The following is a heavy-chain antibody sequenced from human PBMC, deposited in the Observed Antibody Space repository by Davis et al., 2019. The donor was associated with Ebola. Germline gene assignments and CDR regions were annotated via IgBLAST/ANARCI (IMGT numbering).Heavy chain of an antibody. J-gene: IGHJ4*02. D-gene: IGHD1-26*01. CDR1: GFTFSSYS. V-gene: IGHV3-21*04. CDR2: ISSSSSYI. Sequence: GESLKISCAASGFTFSSYSMNWVRQAPGKGLEWVSSISSSSSYIYYADSVKGRFTMSRDNSKNTLYLQMNSLRAEDTAVYYCAKRISSGSYAIDYWGQGTLVTVSS. CDR3: AKRISSGSYAIDY.